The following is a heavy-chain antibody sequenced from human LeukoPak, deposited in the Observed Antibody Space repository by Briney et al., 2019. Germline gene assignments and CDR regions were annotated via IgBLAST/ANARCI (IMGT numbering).Heavy chain of an antibody. Sequence: ASVKVSCKASGYTFTAFYIHWVRQAPGQGPEWMGWIHPNNGGAKYAEKFQGRVTMTRDTSVTTVYMELTSLRFDDTAEYFCATWGNSWQAFDCWGQGTLVTVSS. J-gene: IGHJ4*02. CDR1: GYTFTAFY. V-gene: IGHV1-2*02. CDR2: IHPNNGGA. CDR3: ATWGNSWQAFDC. D-gene: IGHD6-13*01.